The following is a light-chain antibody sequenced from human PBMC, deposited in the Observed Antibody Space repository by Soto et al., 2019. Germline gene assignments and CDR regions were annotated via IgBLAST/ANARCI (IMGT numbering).Light chain of an antibody. V-gene: IGKV3D-15*01. Sequence: EIVLTQSPGTLSLSPGERATLSCRASQSVSRSLLAWYQQKPGQAPRLLIYGASTRATGIADRFRGSGSGTEFTLTISSLQSEDFASYYRQQYDDWPRTFGQGTRWIS. CDR2: GAS. CDR1: QSVSRS. CDR3: QQYDDWPRT. J-gene: IGKJ1*01.